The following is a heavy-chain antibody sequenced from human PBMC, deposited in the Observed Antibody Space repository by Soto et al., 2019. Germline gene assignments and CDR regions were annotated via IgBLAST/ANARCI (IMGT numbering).Heavy chain of an antibody. D-gene: IGHD2-21*02. J-gene: IGHJ4*02. CDR1: GGSVSSGGYS. V-gene: IGHV4-30-2*06. CDR3: ASSVVTPNVLPGNGFDS. CDR2: IYHTGSA. Sequence: LQLQQSGSGLVKPSQTLSLSCVVSGGSVSSGGYSWSWIRQSPEKGLEWIGYIYHTGSAYYTPSLKSRVTMSLDKSNYQFSLKLTSLTAADTAVYYCASSVVTPNVLPGNGFDSWGQGTLVTVSS.